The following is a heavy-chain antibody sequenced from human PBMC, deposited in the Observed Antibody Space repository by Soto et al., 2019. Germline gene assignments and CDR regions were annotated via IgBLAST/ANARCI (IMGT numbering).Heavy chain of an antibody. CDR2: IRPNGGGT. D-gene: IGHD3-10*01. J-gene: IGHJ5*02. V-gene: IGHV1-46*01. Sequence: GASVKVSCKASGFPFSDCYIHWVRQAPGPGLEYMGVIRPNGGGTSYPQKFQDRVIMTADTATSTVYMELSSLRSEDTAVYYCARDRVVRGVIISWFDPWGQGTLVTVSS. CDR3: ARDRVVRGVIISWFDP. CDR1: GFPFSDCY.